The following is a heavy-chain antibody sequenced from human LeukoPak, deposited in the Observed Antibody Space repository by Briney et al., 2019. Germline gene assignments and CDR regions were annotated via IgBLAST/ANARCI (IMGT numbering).Heavy chain of an antibody. CDR2: NYSCGDK. CDR3: ARDPQAVRTNTYA. V-gene: IGHV3-66*01. CDR1: GFTVSNNY. J-gene: IGHJ5*02. Sequence: GGSQRLFCAASGFTVSNNYMHWVRQAPGKGLEWVSLNYSCGDKHYANSVKGRFTISRDSSKNTLYLQMNSLRAEDTAVYYCARDPQAVRTNTYAWGQGTLVTVSS. D-gene: IGHD4/OR15-4a*01.